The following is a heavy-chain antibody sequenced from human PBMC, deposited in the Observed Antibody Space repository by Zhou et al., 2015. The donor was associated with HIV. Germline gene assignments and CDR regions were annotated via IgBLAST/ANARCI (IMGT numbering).Heavy chain of an antibody. Sequence: QVHLVQSGAEVKKPGASVKVSCKASGYAFSSYGITWVRQAPGQGLEWVGWISAYNGVTEYAQTLQDRLTMSTDTSTNTAYMELRSLRSDDTAVYYCAKDHVHCCRGALNALDTWGQGTSGHRLF. CDR2: ISAYNGVT. J-gene: IGHJ3*02. D-gene: IGHD2-21*02. CDR1: GYAFSSYG. CDR3: AKDHVHCCRGALNALDT. V-gene: IGHV1-18*01.